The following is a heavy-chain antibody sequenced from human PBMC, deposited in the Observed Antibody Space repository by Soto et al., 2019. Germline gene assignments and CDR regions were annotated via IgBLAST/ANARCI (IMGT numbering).Heavy chain of an antibody. J-gene: IGHJ6*02. Sequence: GGSLRLSCAASGFTFSVYGMHWVRQAPGKGLEWVALVSYDGSIKYYADSVKGRFTISRDNSKNTLYLQMNSLRVEDTAVYYCAKDGSHLAVAGTSPTSYFYGLAXWGQGTTVTVSS. CDR1: GFTFSVYG. CDR2: VSYDGSIK. V-gene: IGHV3-30*18. D-gene: IGHD6-19*01. CDR3: AKDGSHLAVAGTSPTSYFYGLAX.